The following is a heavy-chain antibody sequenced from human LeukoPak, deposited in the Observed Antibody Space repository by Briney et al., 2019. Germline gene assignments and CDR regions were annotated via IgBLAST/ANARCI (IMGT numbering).Heavy chain of an antibody. CDR1: GFTFSRYW. CDR3: ARDYLGSSSGWYPRVY. J-gene: IGHJ4*02. D-gene: IGHD6-19*01. V-gene: IGHV3-7*01. CDR2: IKQDGSEK. Sequence: PGGSLRLSCAASGFTFSRYWMSWVRQAPGKGLEWVANIKQDGSEKYYVDSVKGRFTISRDNAKNSLYLQMNSLRAEDTAVYYCARDYLGSSSGWYPRVYWGQGTLVTVSS.